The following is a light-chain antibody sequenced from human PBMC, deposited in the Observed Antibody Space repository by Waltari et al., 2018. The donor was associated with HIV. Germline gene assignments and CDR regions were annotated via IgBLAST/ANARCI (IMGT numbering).Light chain of an antibody. CDR2: WGS. V-gene: IGKV2-28*01. Sequence: VVTPSPLSLPSTPGGPTSILSWCTKSRPSRHGATNLDCYQQKPGQAPQLLIYWGSKRASGIPDRFSGSGSGTDFTLNISRVESEDVAVYYCMQYKQTPPGTFGRGTKVEIK. J-gene: IGKJ4*02. CDR1: KSRPSRHGATN. CDR3: MQYKQTPPGT.